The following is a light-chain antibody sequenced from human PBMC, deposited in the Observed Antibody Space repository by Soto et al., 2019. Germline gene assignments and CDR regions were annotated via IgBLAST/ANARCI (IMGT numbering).Light chain of an antibody. CDR1: TSNIGSNY. V-gene: IGLV1-47*02. J-gene: IGLJ3*02. CDR2: TNN. Sequence: QSALTQPPSASGTPGQRVTISCSGSTSNIGSNYVYWYQQLPGTAPKLLIYTNNQRPSGVPDRVSGSKSGTSASLAISGLRSEDGGHYYCATWDDSRSGPVFGGGTKVTVL. CDR3: ATWDDSRSGPV.